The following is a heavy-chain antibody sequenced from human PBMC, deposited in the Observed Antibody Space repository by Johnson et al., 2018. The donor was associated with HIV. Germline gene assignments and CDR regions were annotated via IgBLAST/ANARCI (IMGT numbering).Heavy chain of an antibody. J-gene: IGHJ3*02. Sequence: VQLVESGGGLVQPGGSLRLSCAASGFTVSRNYMNWVRQAPGKGLEWVSLISWDGGSTYYADSVKGRFTISRDNSKNTVYLEMNSLRAEDTAVYYCAKGGIDAFDIWGQGTMVTVSS. CDR1: GFTVSRNY. D-gene: IGHD6-25*01. CDR3: AKGGIDAFDI. CDR2: ISWDGGST. V-gene: IGHV3-66*02.